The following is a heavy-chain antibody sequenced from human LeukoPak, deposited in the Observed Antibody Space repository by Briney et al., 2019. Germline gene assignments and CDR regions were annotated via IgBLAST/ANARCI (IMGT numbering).Heavy chain of an antibody. J-gene: IGHJ5*02. CDR3: ARDLGQYYDTSDNWFDP. V-gene: IGHV3-74*01. CDR2: INSDRINT. CDR1: GFTFNTYN. Sequence: GGSLRLSCAASGFTFNTYNMNWVRQAPGKGLVWVSRINSDRINTSYADSVKGRFTISRDNAKNTLNLQMNSLRAEDTAVYYCARDLGQYYDTSDNWFDPWGQGTLVTVSS. D-gene: IGHD3-22*01.